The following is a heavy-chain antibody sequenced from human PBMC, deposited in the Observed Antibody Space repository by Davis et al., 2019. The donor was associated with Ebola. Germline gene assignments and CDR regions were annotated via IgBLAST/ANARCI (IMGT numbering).Heavy chain of an antibody. V-gene: IGHV4-59*08. CDR2: ISYRGST. D-gene: IGHD6-19*01. Sequence: PSETLSLTCTVSGGSIDSHYWSWIRQPPGKGLEWIGYISYRGSTNYNPSLKSRVTISVDSSKNQFSLKLTSVTAADTAVYYCARRIYSSGWHGFAMDVWGKGTTVTVSS. J-gene: IGHJ6*03. CDR3: ARRIYSSGWHGFAMDV. CDR1: GGSIDSHY.